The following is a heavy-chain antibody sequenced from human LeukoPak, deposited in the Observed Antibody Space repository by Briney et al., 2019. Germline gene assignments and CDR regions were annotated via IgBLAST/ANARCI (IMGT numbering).Heavy chain of an antibody. Sequence: GGSLRLSCAASGFSVSSNYMSWVRQAPGKGLEWVSVLYSSGYSKYADSVKGRFTISRDNSKNTLYLQMNSLRAEDTAVYYCARDGGEQLVGPFDYWGQGTLVTVSS. CDR3: ARDGGEQLVGPFDY. J-gene: IGHJ4*02. D-gene: IGHD6-6*01. V-gene: IGHV3-66*03. CDR2: LYSSGYS. CDR1: GFSVSSNY.